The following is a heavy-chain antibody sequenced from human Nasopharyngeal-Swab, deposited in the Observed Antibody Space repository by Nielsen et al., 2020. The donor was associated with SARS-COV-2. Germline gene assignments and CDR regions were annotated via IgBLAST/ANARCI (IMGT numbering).Heavy chain of an antibody. CDR3: ASGGHAYYYYYGMDV. J-gene: IGHJ6*02. D-gene: IGHD2-15*01. Sequence: GGSLRLSCAASGFTFSSYAMHWVRQAPGKGLEWVAVISYDGSNKYYADSVKGRFTISRDNSKNTLYLQMNSLRAEDTAVYYCASGGHAYYYYYGMDVWGQGTTVTVSS. V-gene: IGHV3-30-3*01. CDR1: GFTFSSYA. CDR2: ISYDGSNK.